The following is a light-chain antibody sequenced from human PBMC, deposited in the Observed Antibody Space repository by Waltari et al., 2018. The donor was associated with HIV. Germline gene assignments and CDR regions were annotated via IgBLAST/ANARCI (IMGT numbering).Light chain of an antibody. CDR3: QSYDSSLSGYV. Sequence: QSVLTQPPSVSGAPGQRVTISCTGSSSHPGPGYTVSWYRQLPGTAPKLLIYSNTNRPSGVPDRFSGSKSGTSASLAITGLQADDEADYYCQSYDSSLSGYVFGTGTKVTVL. CDR2: SNT. J-gene: IGLJ1*01. CDR1: SSHPGPGYT. V-gene: IGLV1-40*01.